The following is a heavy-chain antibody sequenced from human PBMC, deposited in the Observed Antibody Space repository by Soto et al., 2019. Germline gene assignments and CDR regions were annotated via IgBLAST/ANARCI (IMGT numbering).Heavy chain of an antibody. CDR3: ARKSVVRGPPHRYMDV. CDR1: GYTFTSYG. V-gene: IGHV1-18*01. D-gene: IGHD3-10*01. CDR2: ISAYNGNT. Sequence: QVQLVQSGAEVKKPGASVKVSCKASGYTFTSYGISWVRQAPGQGLEWMGWISAYNGNTNYAQKLQGRVTMTTDTSTSTAYKELRSLRSDDTAVYYCARKSVVRGPPHRYMDVWGKGPTVTVSS. J-gene: IGHJ6*03.